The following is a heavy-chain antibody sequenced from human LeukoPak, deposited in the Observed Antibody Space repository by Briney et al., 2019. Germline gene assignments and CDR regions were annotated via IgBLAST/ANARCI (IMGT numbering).Heavy chain of an antibody. D-gene: IGHD3-22*01. Sequence: GGSLRLSCTASGLSLNNYAMSWVRQVPGKGLEWVSASSSSDDGKWYAESVRGRFTISRDTSKNTVYLQMNSLRAEDTAVYYCAVTYYYDSSGYSFDYWGQGTLVTVSS. V-gene: IGHV3-23*01. CDR1: GLSLNNYA. CDR3: AVTYYYDSSGYSFDY. J-gene: IGHJ4*02. CDR2: SSSSDDGK.